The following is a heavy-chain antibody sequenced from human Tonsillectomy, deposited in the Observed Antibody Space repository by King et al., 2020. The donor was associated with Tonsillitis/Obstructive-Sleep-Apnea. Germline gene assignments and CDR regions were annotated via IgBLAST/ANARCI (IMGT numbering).Heavy chain of an antibody. Sequence: VQLVESGGGLVKPGGSLRLSCAASGFTFSNAWMSWVRQAPGKGLEWVGRIKSKTDGGTTDYAAPGKGRFTISRDDSKNTLYLQMNSLKTEDTAVYYCTTAVGYYYYYMDVWGKGTTVTVSS. CDR3: TTAVGYYYYYMDV. CDR2: IKSKTDGGTT. V-gene: IGHV3-15*01. CDR1: GFTFSNAW. J-gene: IGHJ6*03.